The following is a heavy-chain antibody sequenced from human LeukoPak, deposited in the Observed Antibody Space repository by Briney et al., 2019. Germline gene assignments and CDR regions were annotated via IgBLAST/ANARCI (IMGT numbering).Heavy chain of an antibody. V-gene: IGHV3-30*02. Sequence: GGSLRLSCAASGFTFRDYGMDWVRQAPGKGLEWVAFIRYDGSEKYYGDSVKGRFTISRDNSKNTLFLEMNSLRGEDTAVYYCVKGKDYYMDVWGKGTTVTVSS. CDR3: VKGKDYYMDV. J-gene: IGHJ6*03. CDR1: GFTFRDYG. CDR2: IRYDGSEK.